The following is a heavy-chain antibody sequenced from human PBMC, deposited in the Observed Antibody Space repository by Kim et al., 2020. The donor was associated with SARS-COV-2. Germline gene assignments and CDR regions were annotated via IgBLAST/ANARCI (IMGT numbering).Heavy chain of an antibody. D-gene: IGHD4-17*01. J-gene: IGHJ4*02. CDR2: ISSSSTYI. V-gene: IGHV3-21*01. Sequence: GSLRLSCAASGFTFSSYSMNWVRQAPGKGLEWVSSISSSSTYIYYADSVKGRFTISRDNAKNSLYLQMNSLRAEDTAVYYCARDLGTYGGNSYFDYWGQGTLVTVSS. CDR3: ARDLGTYGGNSYFDY. CDR1: GFTFSSYS.